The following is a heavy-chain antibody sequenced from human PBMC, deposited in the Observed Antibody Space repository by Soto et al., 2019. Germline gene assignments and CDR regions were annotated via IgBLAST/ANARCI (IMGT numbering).Heavy chain of an antibody. CDR2: ISYDGSNK. V-gene: IGHV3-30*18. Sequence: QVQLVESGGGVVQPGRSLRLSCAASGFTFSSYGMHWVRQAPGKGLEWVAVISYDGSNKYYADSVKGRFTISIDNSKNTLYRQMNSLRAEDTAVYYCAKDSSGRWLGWYFDLWGRGTLVTVSS. D-gene: IGHD6-19*01. J-gene: IGHJ2*01. CDR1: GFTFSSYG. CDR3: AKDSSGRWLGWYFDL.